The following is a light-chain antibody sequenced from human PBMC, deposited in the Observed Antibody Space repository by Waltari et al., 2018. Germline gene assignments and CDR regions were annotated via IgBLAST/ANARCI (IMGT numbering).Light chain of an antibody. CDR3: AAWDDTLKGL. V-gene: IGLV1-44*01. J-gene: IGLJ3*02. CDR1: SSNIGSTT. Sequence: QSVLTQPPSASAAPGQRVTITCSRCSSNIGSTTVNWYQQFPGTAPKRLMCNDDQRASGGPGRFSGSRSVTSASLAISGLQSEDEATYYCAAWDDTLKGLFGGGTTLTVL. CDR2: NDD.